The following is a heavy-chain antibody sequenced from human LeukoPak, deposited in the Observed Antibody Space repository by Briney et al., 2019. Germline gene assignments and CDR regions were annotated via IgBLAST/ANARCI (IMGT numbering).Heavy chain of an antibody. Sequence: PGRSLRLSCAASGFTLSSYGMHWVRQAPGKGLEWVAVISYDGSNKYYADSVKGRFTISRDNSKNTLYLHMNSLRAEDTAVYYCATLNFDYYGSGSLLNHYYYYGMDVWGPGTTVTVSS. CDR2: ISYDGSNK. CDR3: ATLNFDYYGSGSLLNHYYYYGMDV. CDR1: GFTLSSYG. J-gene: IGHJ6*02. V-gene: IGHV3-30*03. D-gene: IGHD3-10*01.